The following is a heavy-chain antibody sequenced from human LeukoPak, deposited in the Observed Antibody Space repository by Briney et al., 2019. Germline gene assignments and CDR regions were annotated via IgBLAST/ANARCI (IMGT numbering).Heavy chain of an antibody. CDR2: INPSGGSA. D-gene: IGHD3-22*01. Sequence: ASVKVSCKASGYTFTSYYMHWVRQAPGQGLEWMGIINPSGGSASYAQKFQGRVTMTRDTSTSTVYMELSSLRSEDTAVYYCARDSSGRHFDYWGQGTLVTVSS. V-gene: IGHV1-46*01. J-gene: IGHJ4*02. CDR1: GYTFTSYY. CDR3: ARDSSGRHFDY.